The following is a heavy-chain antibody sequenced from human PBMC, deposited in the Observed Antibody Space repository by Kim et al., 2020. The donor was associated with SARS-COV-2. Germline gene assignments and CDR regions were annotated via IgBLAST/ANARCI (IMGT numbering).Heavy chain of an antibody. CDR3: VRGPHWNYRWAQNGDDYGMDV. V-gene: IGHV4-34*01. CDR2: INHSGST. CDR1: GGSFSGFY. D-gene: IGHD1-7*01. J-gene: IGHJ6*02. Sequence: SETLSLTCGVYGGSFSGFYWSWIRQRPGKGLEWIGEINHSGSTKYNPSLKSRVSVSLDASKNLFSLNVSSVTVADTAIYYCVRGPHWNYRWAQNGDDYGMDVWGQGTRSPSR.